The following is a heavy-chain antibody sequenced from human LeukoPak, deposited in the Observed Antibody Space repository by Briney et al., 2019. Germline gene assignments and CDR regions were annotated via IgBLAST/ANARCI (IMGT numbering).Heavy chain of an antibody. CDR1: GFTFSSYA. J-gene: IGHJ4*02. V-gene: IGHV3-23*01. Sequence: PGGSLRLSCAASGFTFSSYAMHWVRQAPGKGLECVSFISGSGDSADYADSVRGRFTISRDNSKNTLYLQMNSLRVEDTAVYYCAKGRYGYSSSWYGFDYWGQGTLVTVSS. CDR2: ISGSGDSA. CDR3: AKGRYGYSSSWYGFDY. D-gene: IGHD6-13*01.